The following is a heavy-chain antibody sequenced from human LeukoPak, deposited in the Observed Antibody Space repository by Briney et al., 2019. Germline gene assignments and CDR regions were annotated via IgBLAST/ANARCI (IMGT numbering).Heavy chain of an antibody. CDR1: GFTFSSYG. D-gene: IGHD6-13*01. V-gene: IGHV3-30*02. J-gene: IGHJ3*02. CDR3: AKVEEISSHYTGGSFDI. CDR2: IRYDGSNK. Sequence: PGGSLRLSCAASGFTFSSYGMHWVRQAPGKGLEWVAFIRYDGSNKYYADSVKGRFTISRDNSRNTLYLQMNSLRAEDTAVYYCAKVEEISSHYTGGSFDIWGQGTMVTVSS.